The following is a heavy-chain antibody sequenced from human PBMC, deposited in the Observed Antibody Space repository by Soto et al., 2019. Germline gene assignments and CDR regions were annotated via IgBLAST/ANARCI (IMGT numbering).Heavy chain of an antibody. CDR2: ITIGGGTT. CDR1: GFTFSSYS. Sequence: EVLLVESGGGLVQPGGSLRLSCAASGFTFSSYSMIWVRQAPRKGLEWVSYITIGGGTTYYADSVKGRFAISRDNAENSLYLQMNSLRDDDTAVYYCARGRYCSGGACYGDYWGKGTLVTVSS. V-gene: IGHV3-48*02. D-gene: IGHD2-15*01. CDR3: ARGRYCSGGACYGDY. J-gene: IGHJ4*02.